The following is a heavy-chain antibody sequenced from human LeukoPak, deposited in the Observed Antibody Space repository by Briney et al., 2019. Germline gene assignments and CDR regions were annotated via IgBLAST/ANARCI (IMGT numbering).Heavy chain of an antibody. CDR2: INPNSGGT. CDR1: GYTFTGYY. D-gene: IGHD1-20*01. CDR3: ARHVTRYNWNYVDY. V-gene: IGHV1-2*02. J-gene: IGHJ4*02. Sequence: ASVKVSCKASGYTFTGYYIHWVRQAPGQGLEWMGWINPNSGGTNYAQKFQGRVTMTRDTSISTAYMELSRLRSDDTAAYYCARHVTRYNWNYVDYWGQGTLVTVSS.